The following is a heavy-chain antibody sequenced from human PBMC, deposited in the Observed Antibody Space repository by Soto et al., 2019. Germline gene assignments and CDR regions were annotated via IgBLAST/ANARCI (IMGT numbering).Heavy chain of an antibody. Sequence: SETLSLTCTVSGGSISSSSYYWGWIRQPPGKGLEWIGSIYYSGSTYYNPSLKSRVTISVDTSKNQFSLKLSSVTAADTAVYYCARLRSAEWELLIDYWGQGTLVTVSS. CDR3: ARLRSAEWELLIDY. J-gene: IGHJ4*02. V-gene: IGHV4-39*01. CDR2: IYYSGST. CDR1: GGSISSSSYY. D-gene: IGHD1-26*01.